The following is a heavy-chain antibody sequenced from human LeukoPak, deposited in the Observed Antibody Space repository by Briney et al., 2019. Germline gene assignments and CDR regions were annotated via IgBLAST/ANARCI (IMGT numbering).Heavy chain of an antibody. CDR3: ARRSLRDGYNYGDY. CDR2: IYPGDSDT. D-gene: IGHD5-24*01. CDR1: GYTFTSYW. J-gene: IGHJ4*02. Sequence: ESLKISCKGSGYTFTSYWIGWVRQMPGKGLEWMGVIYPGDSDTRYSPSFQGQVTISVDKSISTAYLQWSSLKASDTAMYYCARRSLRDGYNYGDYWGQGTLATVSS. V-gene: IGHV5-51*01.